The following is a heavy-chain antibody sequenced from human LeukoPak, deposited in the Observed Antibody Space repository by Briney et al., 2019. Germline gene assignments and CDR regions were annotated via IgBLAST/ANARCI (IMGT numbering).Heavy chain of an antibody. CDR1: GGTFSSYT. D-gene: IGHD1-1*01. J-gene: IGHJ4*02. V-gene: IGHV1-69*02. CDR2: IIPILGIA. CDR3: ARSGDERLAFDY. Sequence: GASVKVSCKASGGTFSSYTISWVRQAPGQGLEWMGRIIPILGIANYAQKFQGRVTITADKSTSTAYMELSSLRSEDTAVYYCARSGDERLAFDYWGQGTLVTVSS.